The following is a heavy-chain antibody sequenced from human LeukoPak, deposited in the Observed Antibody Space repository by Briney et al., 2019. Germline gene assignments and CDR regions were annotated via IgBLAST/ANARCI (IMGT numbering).Heavy chain of an antibody. CDR2: MNPNSGNT. CDR1: GYTFTSYD. D-gene: IGHD1-26*01. V-gene: IGHV1-8*01. CDR3: ARVGYSNSYDY. Sequence: ASVKVSCKASGYTFTSYDINWVRQATGQGLEWMGWMNPNSGNTGYAQKFQDRVTITWDASITTAYMDLSSLRSEDTAVYYCARVGYSNSYDYWGQGTLVTVSS. J-gene: IGHJ4*02.